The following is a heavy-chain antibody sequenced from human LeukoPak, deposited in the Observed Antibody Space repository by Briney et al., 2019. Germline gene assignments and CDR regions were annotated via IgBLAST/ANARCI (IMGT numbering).Heavy chain of an antibody. J-gene: IGHJ4*02. CDR3: ASNPPGTGDFNS. D-gene: IGHD7-27*01. CDR1: GYTFTNYD. CDR2: MSPNNGNT. Sequence: PVASVKVSCKTSGYTFTNYDINWVRQATGQGLEWLGWMSPNNGNTGYAQKFQGRVTMTRDTSINTAYMELSSLRSEDTAVYYCASNPPGTGDFNSWGQGALVTVSS. V-gene: IGHV1-8*01.